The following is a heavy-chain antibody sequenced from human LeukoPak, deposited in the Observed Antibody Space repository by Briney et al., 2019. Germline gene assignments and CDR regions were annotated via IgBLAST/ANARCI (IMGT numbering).Heavy chain of an antibody. CDR2: INHSGST. CDR1: GGSFSGYY. V-gene: IGHV4-34*01. J-gene: IGHJ4*02. Sequence: SETLFLTCAVYGGSFSGYYWSWIRQPPGKGLEWIREINHSGSTNYNPSLKSRVTISVDTSKNQFSLKLSSVTAVDTAVYYCARGPPRGIVVVPAAVGDYWGQGTLVTVSS. CDR3: ARGPPRGIVVVPAAVGDY. D-gene: IGHD2-2*01.